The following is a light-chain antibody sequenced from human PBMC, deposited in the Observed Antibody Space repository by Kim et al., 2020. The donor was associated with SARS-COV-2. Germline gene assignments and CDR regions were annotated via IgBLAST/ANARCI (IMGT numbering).Light chain of an antibody. CDR1: SLRSYY. Sequence: SSELTQDPAVSVALGQTVRITCQGDSLRSYYATWYQQKPGQAPILVIYGKNNRPSGIPDRFSGSSSGNTASLTITGTQAGDEADYYCNSRDSNGKVAFGR. V-gene: IGLV3-19*01. CDR3: NSRDSNGKVA. CDR2: GKN. J-gene: IGLJ2*01.